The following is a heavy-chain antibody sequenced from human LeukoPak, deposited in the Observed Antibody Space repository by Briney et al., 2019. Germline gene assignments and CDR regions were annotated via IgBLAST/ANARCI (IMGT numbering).Heavy chain of an antibody. Sequence: PGGSLRLSCAASGFTFSSYALSWVRQAPGKGLECVSAISGSGDSTCYGDSVKGRFTISRDNSKNTLYLQMNSLRAEDTAVYYCAKGPRGLYSYGFLYFDYWGQGTLVTVSS. CDR1: GFTFSSYA. D-gene: IGHD5-18*01. CDR2: ISGSGDST. V-gene: IGHV3-23*01. J-gene: IGHJ4*02. CDR3: AKGPRGLYSYGFLYFDY.